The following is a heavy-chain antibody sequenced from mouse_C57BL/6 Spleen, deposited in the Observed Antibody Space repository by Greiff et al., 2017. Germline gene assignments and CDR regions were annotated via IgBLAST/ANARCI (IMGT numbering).Heavy chain of an antibody. CDR1: GYAFSSYW. CDR3: ARSNYYGSSGMDY. D-gene: IGHD1-1*01. V-gene: IGHV1-80*01. CDR2: IYPGDGDT. Sequence: QVQLQQSGAELVKPGASVKISCKASGYAFSSYWMNWVKQRPGKGLEWIGQIYPGDGDTNSNGKFKGKATLTADKSSSTAYMQRSSLTSEDSAVYFCARSNYYGSSGMDYGGQGTSVTVSS. J-gene: IGHJ4*01.